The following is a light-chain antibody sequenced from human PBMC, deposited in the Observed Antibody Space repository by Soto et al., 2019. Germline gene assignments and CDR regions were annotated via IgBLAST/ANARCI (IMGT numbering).Light chain of an antibody. CDR2: RAS. Sequence: DIQMTQSPSTLSASVGDRVTITCRAGQSISTWVAWYQQKPGKAPKLLIQRASSLESGVPSRFSGSGSGTQFTLTTDSLQPDDFATYYCLHYMTYSRTFGQGTKVDVK. CDR1: QSISTW. V-gene: IGKV1-5*03. CDR3: LHYMTYSRT. J-gene: IGKJ1*01.